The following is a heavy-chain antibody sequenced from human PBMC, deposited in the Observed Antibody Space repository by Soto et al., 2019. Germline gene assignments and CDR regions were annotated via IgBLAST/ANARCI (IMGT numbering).Heavy chain of an antibody. CDR2: MSYDGRDT. D-gene: IGHD3-10*02. CDR3: TIVRVADSALDH. J-gene: IGHJ4*02. CDR1: GFIFSNNG. Sequence: QVQLVESGGGVVQPGRSLRLYCVGSGFIFSNNGMHWVRQTPGKGLEWVAFMSYDGRDTFYADSVKGRFTISRDNSKNSVFLHMSNPGAEDTAMYFCTIVRVADSALDHWGQGTLVNVSS. V-gene: IGHV3-30*03.